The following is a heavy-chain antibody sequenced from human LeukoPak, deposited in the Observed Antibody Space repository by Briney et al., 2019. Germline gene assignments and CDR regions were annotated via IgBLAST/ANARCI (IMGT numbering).Heavy chain of an antibody. CDR2: IYSGGNT. J-gene: IGHJ4*02. Sequence: GGSLRLSCAASGFTVSSNDMSWVRQAPGKGLEWVSLIYSGGNTYYADSVKGRFTISTDNSKNTLYLQMNSLRAEDTAVYYCASQKYCTNGICYRKYYFDYWGQGTLVTVSS. V-gene: IGHV3-66*04. D-gene: IGHD2-8*01. CDR3: ASQKYCTNGICYRKYYFDY. CDR1: GFTVSSND.